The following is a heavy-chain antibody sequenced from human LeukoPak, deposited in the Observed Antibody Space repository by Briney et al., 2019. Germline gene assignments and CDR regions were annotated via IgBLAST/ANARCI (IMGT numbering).Heavy chain of an antibody. CDR3: AADVPGSSSNWSLL. CDR1: GFTFTSSA. J-gene: IGHJ4*02. D-gene: IGHD6-13*01. V-gene: IGHV1-58*01. CDR2: IVVGSGNT. Sequence: EASVKVSCKASGFTFTSSAVQWVRQARGQRLEWIGWIVVGSGNTNYAQKFQGRVTLTRDMSTSTAYMEVSSLRSEDTAVYYCAADVPGSSSNWSLLWGQGTLVTVSS.